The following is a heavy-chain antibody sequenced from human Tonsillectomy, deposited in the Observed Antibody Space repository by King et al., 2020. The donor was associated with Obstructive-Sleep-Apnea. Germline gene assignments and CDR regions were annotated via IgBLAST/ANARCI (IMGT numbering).Heavy chain of an antibody. Sequence: QLVQSGGGVVQPGGSLRLSCAASGFTFINYVMHWVPQALGKGLEGGRFIRYDGSRKYYAHSVQGRFTISRENAKKTLDLQINSMSAEDKAMYYCAKGWGNYFDYWGQGTLVTVSS. CDR2: IRYDGSRK. D-gene: IGHD7-27*01. J-gene: IGHJ4*02. CDR3: AKGWGNYFDY. V-gene: IGHV3-30*02. CDR1: GFTFINYV.